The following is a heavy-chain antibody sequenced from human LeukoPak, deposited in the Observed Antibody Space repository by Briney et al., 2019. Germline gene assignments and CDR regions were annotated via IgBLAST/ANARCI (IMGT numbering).Heavy chain of an antibody. J-gene: IGHJ5*02. CDR1: GFTFSSDG. D-gene: IGHD3-3*01. V-gene: IGHV3-33*01. Sequence: TGGSLRLSCAASGFTFSSDGMHWVRQAPGKGLEWVAVIWYDGSNKYYADSVKGRFTISRDNSKNTLYLQMNSLRAEDTAVYYCARDRPHYDFWSGYSGYNWFDPWGQGTLVTVSS. CDR3: ARDRPHYDFWSGYSGYNWFDP. CDR2: IWYDGSNK.